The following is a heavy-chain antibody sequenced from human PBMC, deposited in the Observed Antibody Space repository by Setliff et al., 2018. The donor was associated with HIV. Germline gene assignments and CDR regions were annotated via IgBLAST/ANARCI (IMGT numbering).Heavy chain of an antibody. CDR2: IDPTDGST. CDR1: GYRFSNHF. J-gene: IGHJ3*02. Sequence: ASVKVSCKSSGYRFSNHFIHWVRQAPGQGLEWMEVIDPTDGSTSFTQKFQGRVTVTRDTSTSTVYMELSGLKSEDTAMYYCARGKQMSRRSDAFDIWGQGTKVT. D-gene: IGHD6-6*01. CDR3: ARGKQMSRRSDAFDI. V-gene: IGHV1-46*01.